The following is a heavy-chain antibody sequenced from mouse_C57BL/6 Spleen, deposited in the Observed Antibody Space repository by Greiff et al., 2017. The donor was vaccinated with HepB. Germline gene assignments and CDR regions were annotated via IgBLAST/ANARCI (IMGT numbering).Heavy chain of an antibody. CDR3: ARRGYGESFDY. CDR2: INPGSGGT. D-gene: IGHD1-1*01. Sequence: VQLQQSGAELVRPGTSVKVSCKASGYAFTNYLIEWVKQRPGQGLEWIGVINPGSGGTNYNEKFKGKATLTADKSSSTAYMQLSSLTTEDSAVYFCARRGYGESFDYWGQGTTLTVSS. CDR1: GYAFTNYL. V-gene: IGHV1-54*01. J-gene: IGHJ2*01.